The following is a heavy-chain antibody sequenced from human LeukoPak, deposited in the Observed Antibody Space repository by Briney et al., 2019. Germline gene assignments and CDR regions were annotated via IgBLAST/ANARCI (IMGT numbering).Heavy chain of an antibody. CDR3: ARFSSIAAAFDY. J-gene: IGHJ4*02. D-gene: IGHD6-13*01. Sequence: SETLSLTCTVSGGSFSIYYWTWIRQPAGKGLEWIGRTYTSGSTNYNPSLKSRVTMSVDTSKNQFSLKLSSVTAADTAVYYCARFSSIAAAFDYWGQGTLVTVSS. CDR1: GGSFSIYY. CDR2: TYTSGST. V-gene: IGHV4-4*07.